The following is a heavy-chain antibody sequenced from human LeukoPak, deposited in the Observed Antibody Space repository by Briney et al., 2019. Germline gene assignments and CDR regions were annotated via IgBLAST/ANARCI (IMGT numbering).Heavy chain of an antibody. CDR3: ARDRGRYYDSRGFYWGYYFDS. CDR1: GCTISTYA. J-gene: IGHJ4*02. D-gene: IGHD3-22*01. CDR2: ISSSGGST. Sequence: PGGSLTLSCAASGCTISTYAETWLRPAPGQGQGWVSTISSSGGSTYYADSVKGRFTSSRDNSKDTLYLQMSSVRVDDPAVYYCARDRGRYYDSRGFYWGYYFDSWGQGILVTVST. V-gene: IGHV3-23*01.